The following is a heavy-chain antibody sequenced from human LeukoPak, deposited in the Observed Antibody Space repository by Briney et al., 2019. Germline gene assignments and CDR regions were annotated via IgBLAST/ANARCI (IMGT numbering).Heavy chain of an antibody. CDR1: GFTFSSYS. CDR2: ISSSSSYI. V-gene: IGHV3-21*01. Sequence: GGSLRLSCAASGFTFSSYSMNWVRQAPGKGLEWVSSISSSSSYIYYADSVKGRFTISRDNAKNSLYLQMNSLGAEDTAVYYCARPYDFWSGYYPWNKYYFDYWGQGTLVTVSS. D-gene: IGHD3-3*01. CDR3: ARPYDFWSGYYPWNKYYFDY. J-gene: IGHJ4*02.